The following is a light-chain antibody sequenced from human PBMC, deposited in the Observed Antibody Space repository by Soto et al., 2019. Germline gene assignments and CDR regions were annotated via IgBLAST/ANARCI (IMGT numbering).Light chain of an antibody. V-gene: IGLV1-40*01. Sequence: QAVGTQPPSVSGAPGQRVTISCSGSSSNIGAGYNVHWYQQFPVTAPTLLIFGHTKRLSGVPDRFSGSKSGTSASLAITGLKAEAEGTYYFQSNASSLRGPVFAGGHQLT. CDR2: GHT. CDR1: SSNIGAGYN. CDR3: QSNASSLRGPV. J-gene: IGLJ3*02.